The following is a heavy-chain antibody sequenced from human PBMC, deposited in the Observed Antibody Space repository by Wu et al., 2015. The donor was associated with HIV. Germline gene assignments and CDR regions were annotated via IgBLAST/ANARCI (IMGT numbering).Heavy chain of an antibody. J-gene: IGHJ6*03. CDR3: ARGGVYGVNVGDYSYYYYIDV. CDR1: GDTFSSYA. D-gene: IGHD4-23*01. CDR2: IIPIFGAT. Sequence: QVQLVQSGAEVKKPGSSVKVSCKASGDTFSSYAISWVRQAPGQGLEWMGGIIPIFGATNYARNFQGRITITTDKSTNTVNMELSSLSSEDTAVYYCARGGVYGVNVGDYSYYYYIDVWGKGTTVTVSS. V-gene: IGHV1-69*05.